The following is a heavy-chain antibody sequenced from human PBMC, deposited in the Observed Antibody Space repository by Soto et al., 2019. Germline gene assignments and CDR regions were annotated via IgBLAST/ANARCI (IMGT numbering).Heavy chain of an antibody. V-gene: IGHV3-11*06. D-gene: IGHD3-16*02. J-gene: IGHJ4*02. CDR2: ISSSSSYT. Sequence: PGGSLRLSCAASGFTFSDYYMSWIRQAPGKGLEWVSYISSSSSYTNYADSVKGRFTISRDNAKNSLYLQMNSLRAEDTAVHYCARVDYDYVWGSYRPTYFDYWGQGTLVTVS. CDR3: ARVDYDYVWGSYRPTYFDY. CDR1: GFTFSDYY.